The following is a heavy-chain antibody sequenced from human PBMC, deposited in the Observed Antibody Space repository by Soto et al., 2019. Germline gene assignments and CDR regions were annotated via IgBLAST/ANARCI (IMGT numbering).Heavy chain of an antibody. CDR3: ARRGDCSSTSCRFHYYYMDV. J-gene: IGHJ6*03. CDR1: GGSISSSSYY. Sequence: ASETLSLTCTVSGGSISSSSYYWGWIRQPPGKGLEWIGSIYYSGSAYYNPSLKSRVTISVDTSKNQLSLKLSSVTAADTAVYYCARRGDCSSTSCRFHYYYMDVWGKGTTVTVSS. V-gene: IGHV4-39*01. D-gene: IGHD2-2*01. CDR2: IYYSGSA.